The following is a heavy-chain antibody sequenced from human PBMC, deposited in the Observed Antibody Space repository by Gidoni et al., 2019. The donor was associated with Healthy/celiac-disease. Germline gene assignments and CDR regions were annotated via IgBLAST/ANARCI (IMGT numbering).Heavy chain of an antibody. CDR2: ISYDGSNK. CDR3: ARGEGSGWYPDSN. CDR1: GFTFSSYG. V-gene: IGHV3-30*03. Sequence: QVHLVESGGGVVQPGRSLRLTCAASGFTFSSYGMPWVRQDPGKGLEWVAVISYDGSNKYYADSVKGRFTISRDNSKNTLYLQMNSLRAEDTAVYYCARGEGSGWYPDSNWGQGTLVTVSS. J-gene: IGHJ4*02. D-gene: IGHD6-19*01.